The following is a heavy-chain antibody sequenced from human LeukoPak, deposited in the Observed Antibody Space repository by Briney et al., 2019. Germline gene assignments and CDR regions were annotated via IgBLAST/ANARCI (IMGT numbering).Heavy chain of an antibody. CDR1: GFTFSTYW. CDR2: MKGDGSEI. V-gene: IGHV3-7*01. J-gene: IGHJ4*02. CDR3: IRHYDY. Sequence: GGSLRLSCAASGFTFSTYWMIWVRQAPGKGLEWVANMKGDGSEIYYVDSVKGRFTISRDNAKNLLYLQMNSLRAEDTAVYYCIRHYDYWGQGTLVTVSP. D-gene: IGHD1-26*01.